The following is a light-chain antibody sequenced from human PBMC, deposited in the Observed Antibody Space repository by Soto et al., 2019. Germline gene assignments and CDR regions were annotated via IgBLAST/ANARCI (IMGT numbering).Light chain of an antibody. J-gene: IGLJ1*01. Sequence: QSLLTQPPSTSRTPGQRVTISCPGSSSDIGSNAVYWYQQLPGTAPKLLIYRNNQRPSGVPDRFSGTKSGTSASLAISGLRSEDEADYYCAAWNDGLSGFVFGTGTKVTVL. V-gene: IGLV1-47*01. CDR3: AAWNDGLSGFV. CDR1: SSDIGSNA. CDR2: RNN.